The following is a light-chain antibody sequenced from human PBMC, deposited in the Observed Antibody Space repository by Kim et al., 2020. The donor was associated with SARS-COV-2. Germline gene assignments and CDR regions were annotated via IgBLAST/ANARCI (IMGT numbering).Light chain of an antibody. Sequence: EIVLTQSPGTLSLSPGERATLSCRASQSVSSNNLAWYQHRRGQAPRLLITDASRRATGTPDRFSGSGSGTYFTLTINRLEPDDFAVYYCHQYGCSPQTFGQGTKVDIK. V-gene: IGKV3-20*01. CDR2: DAS. CDR3: HQYGCSPQT. CDR1: QSVSSNN. J-gene: IGKJ1*01.